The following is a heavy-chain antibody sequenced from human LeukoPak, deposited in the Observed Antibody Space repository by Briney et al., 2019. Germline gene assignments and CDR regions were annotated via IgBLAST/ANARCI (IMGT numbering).Heavy chain of an antibody. Sequence: SETLSLTCAVYGGSFSGYYWSWIRQPPGKGLEWIGEINHSGSTNYNPSLKSRVTISVDTSKNQFSLKLSSVTAADTAVYYCARTRYGGNSRGPGYFQHWGQGTLVTVSS. CDR2: INHSGST. V-gene: IGHV4-34*01. J-gene: IGHJ1*01. D-gene: IGHD4-23*01. CDR1: GGSFSGYY. CDR3: ARTRYGGNSRGPGYFQH.